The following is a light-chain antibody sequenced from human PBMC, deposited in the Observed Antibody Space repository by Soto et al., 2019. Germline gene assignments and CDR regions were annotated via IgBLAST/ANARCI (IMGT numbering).Light chain of an antibody. V-gene: IGKV3-15*01. Sequence: EIVVTQSPATLSVSPGESAALSCRASQSISTHLAWYQQRPGQSPRLLISSASSRVTGFSARFSGSGSRTEFTLTISSLQSEDFAVYHCQQYYVWPPTFGQGTKIEI. CDR2: SAS. J-gene: IGKJ1*01. CDR1: QSISTH. CDR3: QQYYVWPPT.